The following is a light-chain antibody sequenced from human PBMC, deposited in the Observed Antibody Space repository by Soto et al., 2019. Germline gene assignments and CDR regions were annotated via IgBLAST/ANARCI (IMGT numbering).Light chain of an antibody. Sequence: EIVLTQSPGTLSLSPGERATLSCRASQSVSNYLIWYQQKPGQAPRLLIYDAFNRATGIPARFSGSGSGTDFTLTISSLDPEDFAVYYCQQRAQWPITFGGGTKVEIK. CDR2: DAF. CDR1: QSVSNY. V-gene: IGKV3-11*01. J-gene: IGKJ4*01. CDR3: QQRAQWPIT.